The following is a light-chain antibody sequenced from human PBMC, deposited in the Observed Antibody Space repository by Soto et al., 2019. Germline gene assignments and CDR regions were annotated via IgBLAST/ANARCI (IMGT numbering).Light chain of an antibody. J-gene: IGLJ1*01. CDR1: SSDVGGYNR. CDR3: SSYPTSSTLEGV. CDR2: DVT. V-gene: IGLV2-14*01. Sequence: QSALTQPASVSGSPGQSITISCTGTSSDVGGYNRVSWYQQHPGKAPKLMIYDVTIRPSGVSNSFSGSQSGNTASLTISGLQAEDEAEYYCSSYPTSSTLEGVFGTGTKLTVL.